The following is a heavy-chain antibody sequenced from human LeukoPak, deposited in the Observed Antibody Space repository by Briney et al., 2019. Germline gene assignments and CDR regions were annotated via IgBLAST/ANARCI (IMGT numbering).Heavy chain of an antibody. Sequence: PGGSLRLSCAASGFTVRTNYMSWVRQAPGKGLEWVSVIYSGGSTYYADSVKGRFTISRDNSKNTLYLQMNSLRAEDTAVYYCARDPSGDFDYWGQGTLVTVSP. CDR3: ARDPSGDFDY. J-gene: IGHJ4*02. CDR2: IYSGGST. D-gene: IGHD1-26*01. CDR1: GFTVRTNY. V-gene: IGHV3-66*02.